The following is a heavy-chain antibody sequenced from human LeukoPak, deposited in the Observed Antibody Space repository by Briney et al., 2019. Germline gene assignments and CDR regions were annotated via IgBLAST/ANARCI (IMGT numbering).Heavy chain of an antibody. V-gene: IGHV4-59*08. J-gene: IGHJ4*02. D-gene: IGHD1-26*01. CDR1: GGSISSYY. CDR2: IYYSGST. CDR3: ARSDSGTYRHYFDY. Sequence: PSETLSLTCTVSGGSISSYYWSWIRQPPGKGLEWIGYIYYSGSTNYNPSLKSRVTISVDTSKNQFSLRLNSVTAADTAVYFCARSDSGTYRHYFDYWGQGTLVTVSS.